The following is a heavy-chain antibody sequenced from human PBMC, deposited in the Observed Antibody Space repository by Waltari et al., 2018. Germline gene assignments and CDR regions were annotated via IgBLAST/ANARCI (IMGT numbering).Heavy chain of an antibody. Sequence: EVQLVESGGGLVQPGGSLRLSCAASGFTFSSYSMNWVRQAPGKGLEWVSYISSSSTIYYADSVKGRFTISRDNAKNSLYLQMNSLRAEDTAVYYCARDRYYYDSSLFDYWGQGTLVTVSS. V-gene: IGHV3-48*04. CDR3: ARDRYYYDSSLFDY. CDR1: GFTFSSYS. CDR2: ISSSSTI. D-gene: IGHD3-22*01. J-gene: IGHJ4*02.